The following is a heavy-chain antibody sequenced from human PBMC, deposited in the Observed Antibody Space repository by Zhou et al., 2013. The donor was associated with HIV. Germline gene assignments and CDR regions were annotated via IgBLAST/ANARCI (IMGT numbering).Heavy chain of an antibody. D-gene: IGHD3-22*01. CDR2: INPNSGGT. V-gene: IGHV1-2*02. CDR3: ARGAYYYDSSGYYEDDGSSFDY. Sequence: QVQLVQSGAEVKKPGASVKVSCKASGYTFTGYYMHWVRQAPGQGLEWMGWINPNSGGTNYAQKFQGRVTMTRDTSISTAYMELSRLRSDDTAVYYCARGAYYYDSSGYYEDDGSSFDYWGQGTLVTVSS. CDR1: GYTFTGYY. J-gene: IGHJ4*02.